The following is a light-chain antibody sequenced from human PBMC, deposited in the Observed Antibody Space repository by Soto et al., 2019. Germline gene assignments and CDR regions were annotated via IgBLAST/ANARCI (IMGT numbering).Light chain of an antibody. V-gene: IGLV2-14*01. CDR2: DVS. J-gene: IGLJ1*01. Sequence: QSALTQPASVSGYPGQSITISCTGTSSDVGGYSYVSWYQQLPGKAPKLMIYDVSDRPSGVSNRSSGSKSGNTASLTISGLQAEDEADYYCSSYTSSSLYVFGTGTKVTV. CDR1: SSDVGGYSY. CDR3: SSYTSSSLYV.